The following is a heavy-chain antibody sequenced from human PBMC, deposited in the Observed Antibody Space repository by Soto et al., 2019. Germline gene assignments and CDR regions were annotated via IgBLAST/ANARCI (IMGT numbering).Heavy chain of an antibody. CDR1: GGSISSGDYY. Sequence: LSLTCTVSGGSISSGDYYWSWIRQPPGKGLEWIGYIYYSGSTYYNPSLKSRVTISVDTSKNQFSLKLSSVTAADTAVYYCARRITGTYFDYWGQGTLVTVSS. D-gene: IGHD1-7*01. J-gene: IGHJ4*02. CDR3: ARRITGTYFDY. CDR2: IYYSGST. V-gene: IGHV4-30-4*01.